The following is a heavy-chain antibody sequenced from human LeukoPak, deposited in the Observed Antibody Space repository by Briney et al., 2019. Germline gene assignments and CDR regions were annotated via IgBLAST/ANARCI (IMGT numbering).Heavy chain of an antibody. Sequence: SETLSLTCTVSGGSISSSSYYWGWIRQPPGKGLEWIGSIYYSGSTYYNPSLKSRVTISVDTSKNQFSLKLSSVTAADTAVYYCAGSGWKPEFDYWGKGTLVTVSS. D-gene: IGHD6-19*01. V-gene: IGHV4-39*01. CDR1: GGSISSSSYY. J-gene: IGHJ4*02. CDR3: AGSGWKPEFDY. CDR2: IYYSGST.